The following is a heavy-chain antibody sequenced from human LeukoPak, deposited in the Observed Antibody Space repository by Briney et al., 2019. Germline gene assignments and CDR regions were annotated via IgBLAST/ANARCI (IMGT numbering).Heavy chain of an antibody. D-gene: IGHD1-1*01. CDR1: GFTFNNFG. CDR3: ARAERYNWNDAADY. Sequence: GSLRLSCEASGFTFNNFGMHWVRQAPGKGLEWVSYISSSGSTIYYADSVKGRFTISRDNAKNSLYLQMNSLRAEDTAVYYCARAERYNWNDAADYWGQGTLVTVSS. J-gene: IGHJ4*02. V-gene: IGHV3-48*04. CDR2: ISSSGSTI.